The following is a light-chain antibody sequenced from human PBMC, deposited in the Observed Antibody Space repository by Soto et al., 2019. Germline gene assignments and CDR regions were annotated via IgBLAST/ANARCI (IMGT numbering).Light chain of an antibody. CDR3: QQYNNSPLT. CDR2: GAS. J-gene: IGKJ4*01. CDR1: QSVSSN. Sequence: EIVMTQSPATLSVSPGERATLSCRASQSVSSNLAWYQQKPGQAPRLLIYGASTRATGIPARFSGSGSGTEFTLTISSLQSEDFAVYYCQQYNNSPLTVGGGTKVEIK. V-gene: IGKV3-15*01.